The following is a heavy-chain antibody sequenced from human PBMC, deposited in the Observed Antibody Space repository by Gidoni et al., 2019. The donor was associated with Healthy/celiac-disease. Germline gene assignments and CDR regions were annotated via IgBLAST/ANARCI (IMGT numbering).Heavy chain of an antibody. CDR1: CGSISSGGYY. V-gene: IGHV4-31*03. CDR3: ARDEDI. J-gene: IGHJ3*02. CDR2: IDYSGST. Sequence: QAQLQEPGPGLVKPAQNPSPTCTVSCGSISSGGYYWSRIRQHPGKGLEWIGYIDYSGSTYYNPTLKSRVTISVGTSKNQFSLRLSSVTAADTAVYYCARDEDIWGQGTMVTVSS.